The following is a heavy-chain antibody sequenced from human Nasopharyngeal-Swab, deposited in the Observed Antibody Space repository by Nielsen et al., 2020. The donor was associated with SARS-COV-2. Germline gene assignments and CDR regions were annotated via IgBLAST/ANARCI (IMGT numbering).Heavy chain of an antibody. J-gene: IGHJ6*02. Sequence: WIRQPPGTGLGWIGYIYYSGSTYYNPSLKSRVTISVDTSKNQFSLKLSSVTAADTAVYYCARDAAGYCSSTSCYVGTGMDVWGQGTTVTVSS. CDR3: ARDAAGYCSSTSCYVGTGMDV. CDR2: IYYSGST. V-gene: IGHV4-30-4*01. D-gene: IGHD2-2*01.